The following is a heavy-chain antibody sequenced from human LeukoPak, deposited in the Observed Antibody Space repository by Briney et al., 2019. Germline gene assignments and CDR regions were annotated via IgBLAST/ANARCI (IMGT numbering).Heavy chain of an antibody. J-gene: IGHJ6*02. D-gene: IGHD3-22*01. CDR3: ARGKRRITLIVVVSQYGMDV. Sequence: ASVKGSCKASGYTFTSYYMHWVRQAPGQGLEWMGLINPSGGSTSYAQKFQGRVTMTRDTSTSTVYMELSSLRSEDTAVYYCARGKRRITLIVVVSQYGMDVWGQGTTVTVSS. CDR1: GYTFTSYY. V-gene: IGHV1-46*01. CDR2: INPSGGST.